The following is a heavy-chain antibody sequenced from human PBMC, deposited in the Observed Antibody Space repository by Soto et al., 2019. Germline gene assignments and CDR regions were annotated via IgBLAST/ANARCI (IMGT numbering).Heavy chain of an antibody. CDR2: IGSSGSTI. Sequence: PGGSLRLSCAASGFTSSSYEMNWVRQAPGKGLEWVSYIGSSGSTIYYADSVKGRFTISRDNAKNSLYLQMNSLRAEDTAVYYCARVQYSSSFWFDPWGQGTLVTVSS. CDR1: GFTSSSYE. CDR3: ARVQYSSSFWFDP. D-gene: IGHD6-6*01. J-gene: IGHJ5*02. V-gene: IGHV3-48*03.